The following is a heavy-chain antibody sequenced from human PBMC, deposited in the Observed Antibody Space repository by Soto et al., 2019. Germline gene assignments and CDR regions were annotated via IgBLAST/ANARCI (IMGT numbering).Heavy chain of an antibody. CDR3: AREPSRGYDWFDY. D-gene: IGHD5-12*01. CDR2: IYYSGST. CDR1: GGSISSGDYY. V-gene: IGHV4-30-4*01. J-gene: IGHJ4*02. Sequence: QVQLQESGPGLVKPSQTLSLTCTVSGGSISSGDYYWSWIRQPPGKGLEWIGYIYYSGSTYYNPSLKSRVTRSVDTSKNQVSLKLSSVTAADTAVYYCAREPSRGYDWFDYWGQGTLVTVSS.